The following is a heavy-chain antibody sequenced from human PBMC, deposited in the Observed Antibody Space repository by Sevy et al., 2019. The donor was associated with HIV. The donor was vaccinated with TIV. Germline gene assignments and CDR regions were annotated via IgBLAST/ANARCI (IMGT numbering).Heavy chain of an antibody. Sequence: SETLSLTCTVSGGSISSYYWSWIRQPPGKGLEWIGYIYYSGSTNYNPSLKSRVTIPVDTSKNQFSLKLSSVTVADTAVYYCARVKGYCSSTSCYRVWFDPWGQGTLVTVSS. CDR3: ARVKGYCSSTSCYRVWFDP. CDR1: GGSISSYY. J-gene: IGHJ5*02. D-gene: IGHD2-2*01. V-gene: IGHV4-59*01. CDR2: IYYSGST.